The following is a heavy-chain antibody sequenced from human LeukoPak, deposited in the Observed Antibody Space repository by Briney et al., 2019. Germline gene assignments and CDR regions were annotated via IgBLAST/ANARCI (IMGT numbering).Heavy chain of an antibody. D-gene: IGHD3-22*01. Sequence: ASVKVSCKASGYTFTGYYMHWVRQAPGQGLEWMGWINPNSGGTNYAQKFQGRVTMTRDTSISTAYMELSRLRSDDTAVYYCARVTTYYYDSSGYPLDYWGQGTLVTVSS. V-gene: IGHV1-2*02. J-gene: IGHJ4*02. CDR3: ARVTTYYYDSSGYPLDY. CDR2: INPNSGGT. CDR1: GYTFTGYY.